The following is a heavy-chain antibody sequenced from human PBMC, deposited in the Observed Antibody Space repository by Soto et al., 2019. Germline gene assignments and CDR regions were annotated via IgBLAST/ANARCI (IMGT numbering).Heavy chain of an antibody. CDR1: GFTFSSYS. Sequence: GGSLRLSCAAAGFTFSSYSMNWVRQAPGKGLEWVSSISSRSSYIYYADSVKGRFTISRDNAKNSLYLQMNSLRAEDMAVYYCARIRDGYNFDYWGQGTLVTVSS. CDR2: ISSRSSYI. D-gene: IGHD5-12*01. V-gene: IGHV3-21*01. CDR3: ARIRDGYNFDY. J-gene: IGHJ4*02.